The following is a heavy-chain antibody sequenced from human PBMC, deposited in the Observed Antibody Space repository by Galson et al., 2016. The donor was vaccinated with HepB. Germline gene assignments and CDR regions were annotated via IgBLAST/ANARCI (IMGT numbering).Heavy chain of an antibody. Sequence: SLRLSCAVSGFNFNIYRMNWVRQAPGKGLEWVAAIGFNPNNLYYADPVKGRFTIARDNTRSSLFLQMNSLTVEDTAVYYCARENCNGGSCPSDYWSQGTLVTVSS. D-gene: IGHD2-15*01. CDR2: IGFNPNNL. V-gene: IGHV3-21*04. CDR3: ARENCNGGSCPSDY. CDR1: GFNFNIYR. J-gene: IGHJ4*02.